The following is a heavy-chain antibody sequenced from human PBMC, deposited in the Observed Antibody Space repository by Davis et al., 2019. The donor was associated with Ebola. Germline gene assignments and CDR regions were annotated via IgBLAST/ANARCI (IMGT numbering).Heavy chain of an antibody. CDR3: ARDRNRAAAGDSGWFDP. D-gene: IGHD6-13*01. V-gene: IGHV3-74*01. CDR2: INSDGSST. J-gene: IGHJ5*02. CDR1: GFTVSSNY. Sequence: PGGSLRLSCAASGFTVSSNYMSWVRQAPGKGLVWVSRINSDGSSTSYADSVKGRFTISRDNAKNTLYLQMNSLRAEDTAVYYCARDRNRAAAGDSGWFDPWGQGTLVTVSS.